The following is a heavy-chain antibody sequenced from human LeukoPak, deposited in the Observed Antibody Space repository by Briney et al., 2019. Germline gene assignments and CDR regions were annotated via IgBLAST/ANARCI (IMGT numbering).Heavy chain of an antibody. J-gene: IGHJ4*02. Sequence: GGSLRLSRAASGFIFSDYYMNWIRRAPGKGLEWVSYISSSGSTIYYADSVKGRFTISRDNAKNSLFLQMNGLRAEDTAVYCCARGVQFRGNYRYASPDFDYWGQGTLVTVSS. CDR2: ISSSGSTI. CDR3: ARGVQFRGNYRYASPDFDY. D-gene: IGHD3-16*02. CDR1: GFIFSDYY. V-gene: IGHV3-11*01.